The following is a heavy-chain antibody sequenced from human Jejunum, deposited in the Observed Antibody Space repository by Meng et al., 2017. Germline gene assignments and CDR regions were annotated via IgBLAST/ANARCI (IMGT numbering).Heavy chain of an antibody. D-gene: IGHD1-26*01. J-gene: IGHJ4*02. V-gene: IGHV4-30-4*01. CDR1: GYSFNSPDYY. CDR2: IYYSGST. CDR3: ARSPYSGSALPFFDY. Sequence: HVQLAGSGPGLVNHSPTVSRTCTVAGYSFNSPDYYWSWIRQPPGKGREWIGYIYYSGSTYYNPSLKSRVSISGDTSNKQFSLKLTSVTAADTAVYYCARSPYSGSALPFFDYWGQGSLVTVSS.